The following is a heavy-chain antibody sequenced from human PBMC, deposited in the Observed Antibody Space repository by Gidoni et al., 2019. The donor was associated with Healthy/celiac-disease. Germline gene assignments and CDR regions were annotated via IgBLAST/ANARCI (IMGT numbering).Heavy chain of an antibody. CDR3: ATDQGNDYGDLYYGMDV. CDR1: GYTLTELS. Sequence: QVQLVQSGAEVKKPGASVQVSCKVSGYTLTELSMHWVRQAPGKGLEWMGGFDPEDGETIYAQKFQGRVTMTEDTSTDTAYMELSSLRSEDTAVYYCATDQGNDYGDLYYGMDVWGQGTTVTVSS. V-gene: IGHV1-24*01. D-gene: IGHD4-17*01. CDR2: FDPEDGET. J-gene: IGHJ6*02.